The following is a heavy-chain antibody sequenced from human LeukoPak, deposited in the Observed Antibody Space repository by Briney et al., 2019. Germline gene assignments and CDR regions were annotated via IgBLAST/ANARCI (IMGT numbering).Heavy chain of an antibody. V-gene: IGHV1-18*01. Sequence: ASVKVSRKASGYTFTSYGISWVRQAPGQGLEWMGSISAYNGNTNIAQKLQGRVTMTTDTSTSTAYLELRSLRSDDKAVYYCARVEILGSSSGGWFDPWGQGTLVTVSS. J-gene: IGHJ5*02. CDR3: ARVEILGSSSGGWFDP. CDR2: ISAYNGNT. D-gene: IGHD6-6*01. CDR1: GYTFTSYG.